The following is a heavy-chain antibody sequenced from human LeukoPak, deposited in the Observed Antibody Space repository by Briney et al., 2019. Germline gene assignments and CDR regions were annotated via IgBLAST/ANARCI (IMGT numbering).Heavy chain of an antibody. CDR3: AREHEYGSGSKVRGY. V-gene: IGHV4-59*12. Sequence: SETLSLTCTVSGGSISSYYWSWIRQPPGKGLEWIGYIYYSGSTYYNPSLKSRVTISVDTSKNQFSLKLSSVTAADTAVYYCAREHEYGSGSKVRGYWGQGTLVTVSS. D-gene: IGHD3-10*01. CDR1: GGSISSYY. CDR2: IYYSGST. J-gene: IGHJ4*02.